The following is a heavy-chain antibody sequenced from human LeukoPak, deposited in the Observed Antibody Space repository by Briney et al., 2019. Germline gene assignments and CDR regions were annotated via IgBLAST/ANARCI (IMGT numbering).Heavy chain of an antibody. CDR3: ARGGDGYNFDY. V-gene: IGHV3-23*01. D-gene: IGHD5-24*01. CDR2: ISGSGGST. Sequence: GGSLRLSCAASGFTFSSYAMSWVRQAPGKGLEWVSAISGSGGSTYYADSGKGRFTISRDNAKNSLYLQMNSLRAEDTAVYYCARGGDGYNFDYWGQGILVTVSS. J-gene: IGHJ4*02. CDR1: GFTFSSYA.